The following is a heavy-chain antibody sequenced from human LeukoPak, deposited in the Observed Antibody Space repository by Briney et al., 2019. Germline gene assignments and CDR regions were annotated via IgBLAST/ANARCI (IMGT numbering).Heavy chain of an antibody. CDR2: INTDGSST. CDR3: ASGLHYGGNSTRANWFDP. J-gene: IGHJ5*02. D-gene: IGHD4-23*01. Sequence: QPGGSLRLSCAASGFTFSSYWMHWVRQAPGKGLVRVSRINTDGSSTSYADSVKGRFTISRDNAKNTLYLQMNSLRAEDTAVYYCASGLHYGGNSTRANWFDPWGQGTLVTVSS. V-gene: IGHV3-74*01. CDR1: GFTFSSYW.